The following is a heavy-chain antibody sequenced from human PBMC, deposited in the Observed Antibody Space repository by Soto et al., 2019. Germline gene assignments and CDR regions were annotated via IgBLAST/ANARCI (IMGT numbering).Heavy chain of an antibody. J-gene: IGHJ6*02. CDR2: IIPIFGTA. V-gene: IGHV1-69*01. D-gene: IGHD2-8*01. CDR1: VGTFSSYA. CDR3: AIDPLYCTNGVCYPRVSYYGMYV. Sequence: QVQLVQSGAEVKKPGSSVKVYCKASVGTFSSYAISWVRQAPGQGLEWMVGIIPIFGTANYAQKFQGRVTITANESTITAYMALSSLRSEDTAVYYCAIDPLYCTNGVCYPRVSYYGMYVWGQVTKVTVSS.